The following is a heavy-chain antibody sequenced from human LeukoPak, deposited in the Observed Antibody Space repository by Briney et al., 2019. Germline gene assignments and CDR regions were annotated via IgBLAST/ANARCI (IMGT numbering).Heavy chain of an antibody. CDR3: ARGYLGELVGVSNWFDP. J-gene: IGHJ5*02. V-gene: IGHV4-39*07. CDR2: IYYGGST. D-gene: IGHD3-10*01. CDR1: GDTISGNYYY. Sequence: SETLSLTCTVSGDTISGNYYYWGWIRQPPGMGLEWIASIYYGGSTYYNPSLKSRVTISADTSKNQFSLILRSVTAADTAVYFCARGYLGELVGVSNWFDPWGQGTLVTVSS.